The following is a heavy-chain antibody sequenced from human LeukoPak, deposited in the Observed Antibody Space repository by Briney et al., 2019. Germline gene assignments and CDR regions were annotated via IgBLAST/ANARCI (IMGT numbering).Heavy chain of an antibody. CDR3: AKQYYDSSGSDY. CDR1: GFTFSSYA. J-gene: IGHJ4*02. CDR2: ISYDGSNK. V-gene: IGHV3-30-3*02. Sequence: PGGSLRLSCAASGFTFSSYAMHWVRQAPGKGLEWVAVISYDGSNKYYADSVKGRFTISRDNSKNTLYLQMNSLRAEDTAVYYCAKQYYDSSGSDYWGQGTLVTVSS. D-gene: IGHD3-22*01.